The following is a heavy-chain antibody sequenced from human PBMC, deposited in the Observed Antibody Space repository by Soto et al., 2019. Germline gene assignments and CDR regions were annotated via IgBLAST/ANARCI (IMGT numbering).Heavy chain of an antibody. Sequence: GGSLRLSCAASGFTVSGNYMSWVRQAPGKGLEWVSVIYTGGSTYYADSVKGRFTISRDNSMNTLYLQMNNLRAEDTAVYYCARDPKGAFDIWGQGTMVTVSS. V-gene: IGHV3-66*01. J-gene: IGHJ3*02. CDR1: GFTVSGNY. CDR3: ARDPKGAFDI. CDR2: IYTGGST.